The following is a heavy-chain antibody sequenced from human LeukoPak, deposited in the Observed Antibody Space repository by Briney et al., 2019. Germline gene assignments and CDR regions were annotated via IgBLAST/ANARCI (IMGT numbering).Heavy chain of an antibody. CDR2: IYYSGST. J-gene: IGHJ4*02. CDR1: AGSISSGDYY. CDR3: AREGLACDY. Sequence: PSQTLSLSCTVSAGSISSGDYYWSWIRPPPGKGLEWIGYIYYSGSTYYNPSLKSRGTISVDTSKNQFSLKLSSVTAADTAVYYCAREGLACDYWGQGTLVTVSS. V-gene: IGHV4-30-4*08. D-gene: IGHD6-19*01.